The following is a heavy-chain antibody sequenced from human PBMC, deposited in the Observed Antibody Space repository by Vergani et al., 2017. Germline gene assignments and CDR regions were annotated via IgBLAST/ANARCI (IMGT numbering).Heavy chain of an antibody. CDR1: GFTFSSYG. J-gene: IGHJ4*02. Sequence: QVQLVESGGGVVQPGGSLRLSCAASGFTFSSYGMHWVRQAPGKGLEWVAFKRYDGSNKYYADSVKGRFTISRDNSKNTLYLQMNSLRAEDTAVYYCAKDMGSITMVRGVTDYWGQGTLVTVSS. CDR2: KRYDGSNK. V-gene: IGHV3-30*02. D-gene: IGHD3-10*01. CDR3: AKDMGSITMVRGVTDY.